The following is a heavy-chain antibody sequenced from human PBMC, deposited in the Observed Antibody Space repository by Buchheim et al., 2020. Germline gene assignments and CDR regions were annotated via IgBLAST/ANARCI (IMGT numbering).Heavy chain of an antibody. D-gene: IGHD2-2*02. J-gene: IGHJ4*02. CDR1: GFTFSNYW. Sequence: EVQLVESGGGLVQPGGSRRLSCAASGFTFSNYWMHWVRQVPGKGLEWVSRINSDGSTTIYADSVKGRLTISRDNAKNTLYLKMNSLRAEDTAVYHCVRGKEYCSSSSCYIFDYWGQGTL. CDR3: VRGKEYCSSSSCYIFDY. CDR2: INSDGSTT. V-gene: IGHV3-74*01.